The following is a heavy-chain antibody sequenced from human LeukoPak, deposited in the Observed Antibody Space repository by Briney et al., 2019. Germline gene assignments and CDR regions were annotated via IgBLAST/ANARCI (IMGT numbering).Heavy chain of an antibody. CDR3: ATGHGIAVAGAYYFDH. J-gene: IGHJ4*02. CDR1: GYTFTSYD. D-gene: IGHD6-19*01. Sequence: ASVKVSCKASGYTFTSYDINWVRQAPGEGLEWMGGFDPEDDETICAQKFQGRVTMTEDTSTDTAYMELSSLRSEDTAVYYCATGHGIAVAGAYYFDHWGQGTLVTVSS. V-gene: IGHV1-24*01. CDR2: FDPEDDET.